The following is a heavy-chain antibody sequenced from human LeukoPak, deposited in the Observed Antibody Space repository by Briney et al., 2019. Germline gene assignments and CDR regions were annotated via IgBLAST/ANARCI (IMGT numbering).Heavy chain of an antibody. CDR2: IYYSGST. CDR1: GGSISSYY. CDR3: ARVEWELLGLDY. V-gene: IGHV4-59*01. J-gene: IGHJ4*02. D-gene: IGHD1-26*01. Sequence: PSETLSLTCTVSGGSISSYYWSWIRQPPGKGLEWIGYIYYSGSTNYNPSLKSRVTISVDTSKNQFSLKLSSVTAADTVVYYCARVEWELLGLDYWGRGILVTVSS.